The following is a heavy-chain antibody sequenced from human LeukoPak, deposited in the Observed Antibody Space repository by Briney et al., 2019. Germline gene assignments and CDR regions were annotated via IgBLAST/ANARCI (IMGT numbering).Heavy chain of an antibody. D-gene: IGHD7-27*01. V-gene: IGHV1-2*02. CDR3: ARDRTGTDALDI. CDR1: GYTFTGYY. Sequence: ASVKVSCKASGYTFTGYYMHWVRQAPGQGLEWMGWINPNSGGTNYAQKFQGRVTMTRDTSISTAYMELSRLRSDDTAVYYCARDRTGTDALDIWGQGTMVTVSS. J-gene: IGHJ3*02. CDR2: INPNSGGT.